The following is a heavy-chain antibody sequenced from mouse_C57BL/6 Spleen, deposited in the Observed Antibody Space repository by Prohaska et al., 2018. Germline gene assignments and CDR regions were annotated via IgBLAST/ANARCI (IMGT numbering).Heavy chain of an antibody. CDR2: IYPRDGST. J-gene: IGHJ2*01. CDR1: GYTFTDHT. CDR3: AYDGYYGCDY. V-gene: IGHV1-78*01. D-gene: IGHD2-3*01. Sequence: QVQLQQSDAELVKPGASVKISCKVSGYTFTDHTIHWMKQRPEQGLEWIGYIYPRDGSTKYNEKFKGKATLTADKSSSTAYMELRSLTSEDSAVYYCAYDGYYGCDYWGQGTTLTVSS.